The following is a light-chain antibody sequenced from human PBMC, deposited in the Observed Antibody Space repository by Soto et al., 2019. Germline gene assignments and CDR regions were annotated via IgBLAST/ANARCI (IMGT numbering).Light chain of an antibody. J-gene: IGKJ1*01. Sequence: EIVLTQSPGTLSLSPGDRGTLSCRASQSISSSYLAWYQQKPGQAPRLLIYGASRRANGIADRFSGSGSGTDFSLTISRLDPEDFAVYYCQQYGGSPWTFGQGTKVEIK. CDR3: QQYGGSPWT. CDR1: QSISSSY. CDR2: GAS. V-gene: IGKV3-20*01.